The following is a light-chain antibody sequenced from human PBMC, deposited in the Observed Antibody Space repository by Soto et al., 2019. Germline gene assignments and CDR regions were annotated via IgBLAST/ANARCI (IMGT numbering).Light chain of an antibody. J-gene: IGKJ5*01. CDR3: QQYNNWPIT. Sequence: EMVTSQCPGTLAVSPGARAAISCRTIQTVLTNLAWYQQKPGQAPRLLVYGASTRATGIPASFSGSGSGTEFTLTISSLQPEDFAVYYCQQYNNWPITFGQGTRLEIK. CDR2: GAS. V-gene: IGKV3D-15*01. CDR1: QTVLTN.